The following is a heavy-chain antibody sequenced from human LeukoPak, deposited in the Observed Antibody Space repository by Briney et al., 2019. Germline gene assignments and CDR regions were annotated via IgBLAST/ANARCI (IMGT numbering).Heavy chain of an antibody. CDR3: ATDRGFASFDY. D-gene: IGHD3-3*01. Sequence: PGGSLRLSCAASGFTFSSYSMNWVRQAPGKGLEWVSSISSSSSYIYYADSVKGRFTISRDNGKNSLYLQLNSLRAEDTAVYYCATDRGFASFDYWGQGTLVTVSS. J-gene: IGHJ4*02. CDR2: ISSSSSYI. V-gene: IGHV3-21*01. CDR1: GFTFSSYS.